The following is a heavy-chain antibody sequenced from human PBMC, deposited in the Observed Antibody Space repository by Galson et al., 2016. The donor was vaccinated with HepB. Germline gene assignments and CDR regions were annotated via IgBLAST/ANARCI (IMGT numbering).Heavy chain of an antibody. CDR3: ARINRNWGFLTPAGSIHY. CDR1: GYSFTSYW. J-gene: IGHJ4*02. CDR2: IFPDDSDT. V-gene: IGHV5-51*01. Sequence: QSGAEVKKPGESLKISCKGSGYSFTSYWIGWVRQMPGKGLEWMGIIFPDDSDTRYSPSFQGQVTISVDKSISTAYLQWSSLKASDTAISFCARINRNWGFLTPAGSIHYWGQGTLVTVSS. D-gene: IGHD7-27*01.